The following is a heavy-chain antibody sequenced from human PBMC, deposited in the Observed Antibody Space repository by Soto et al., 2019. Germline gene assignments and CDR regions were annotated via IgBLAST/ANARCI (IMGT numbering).Heavy chain of an antibody. CDR2: IYHSGST. CDR1: GGSISSGGYS. V-gene: IGHV4-30-2*01. J-gene: IGHJ5*02. Sequence: TLFRTWGGSGGSISSGGYSWSWIRQPPGKGLEWIGYIYHSGSTYYNPSLKSRVTISVDRSKNQFSPKLSSVTAADTAVYYCARVPGPRGQGTLVTVSS. CDR3: ARVPGP.